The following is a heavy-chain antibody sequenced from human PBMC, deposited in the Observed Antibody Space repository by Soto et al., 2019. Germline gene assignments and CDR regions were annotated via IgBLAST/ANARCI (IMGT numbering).Heavy chain of an antibody. CDR2: IYYSGST. V-gene: IGHV4-59*08. D-gene: IGHD1-26*01. Sequence: SETLSLTCTVSGVSISSYYWSWIRQPPGKGLEWIGYIYYSGSTNYNPSLKSRVTISVDTSKNQFSLKLSSVTAADTAVYYCARLPAIVGATGDYFDYWGQGTLVTVS. CDR3: ARLPAIVGATGDYFDY. CDR1: GVSISSYY. J-gene: IGHJ4*02.